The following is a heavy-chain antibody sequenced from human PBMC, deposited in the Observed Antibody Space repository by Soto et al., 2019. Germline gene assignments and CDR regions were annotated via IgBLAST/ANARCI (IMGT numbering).Heavy chain of an antibody. CDR2: IKSKTDGGTT. D-gene: IGHD2-8*01. CDR3: TTGYASGVLMVYADDY. V-gene: IGHV3-15*01. J-gene: IGHJ4*02. CDR1: GFTFSNAW. Sequence: GGSLRLSCAASGFTFSNAWMSWVRQAPGKGLEWVGRIKSKTDGGTTDYAAPVKGRFTISRDDSKNTLYLQMNSLKTEDTAVYYCTTGYASGVLMVYADDYWGQGTLVTVSS.